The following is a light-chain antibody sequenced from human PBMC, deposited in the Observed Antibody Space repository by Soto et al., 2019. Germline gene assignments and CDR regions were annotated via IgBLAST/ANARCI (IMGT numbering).Light chain of an antibody. CDR3: QQYHWAPDT. CDR1: QIVGGDT. CDR2: GAS. V-gene: IGKV3-20*01. J-gene: IGKJ5*01. Sequence: EIVLTQSPGTLSLSPGERATLSCRASQIVGGDTLAWFQQRPGQAPRLVIYGASNRAAGIPDRFSGSGSGTDFTLTVSRLEPEDFAMYYCQQYHWAPDTVGQGTQLEI.